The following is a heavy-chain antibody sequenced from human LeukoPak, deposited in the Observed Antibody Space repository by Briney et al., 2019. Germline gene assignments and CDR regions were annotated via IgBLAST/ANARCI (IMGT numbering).Heavy chain of an antibody. D-gene: IGHD3-22*01. CDR2: ISGSGGST. CDR3: ASLPYYYDSSGYYSPYYYMDV. J-gene: IGHJ6*03. V-gene: IGHV3-23*01. Sequence: GGSLRLSCAASGFTFSSYAMSWVRQAPGKGLEWVSAISGSGGSTYYADSVKGRFTISRDNSKNTLYLQMNSLRAEDTAVYYCASLPYYYDSSGYYSPYYYMDVWGKGTTVTVSS. CDR1: GFTFSSYA.